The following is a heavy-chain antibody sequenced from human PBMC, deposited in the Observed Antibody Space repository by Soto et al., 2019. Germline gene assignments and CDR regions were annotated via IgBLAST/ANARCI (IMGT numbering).Heavy chain of an antibody. V-gene: IGHV1-69*13. CDR2: IIPIFGTA. CDR3: ASQQLGPSYYYGMDV. CDR1: GGTFSSYA. J-gene: IGHJ6*02. Sequence: SVKLSCKASGGTFSSYAISWVRQANRQGLEWMGGIIPIFGTANYAQKFQGRVTITADESTSTAYMELSSLRSEDTAVYYCASQQLGPSYYYGMDVWGQGTTVTVSS. D-gene: IGHD6-6*01.